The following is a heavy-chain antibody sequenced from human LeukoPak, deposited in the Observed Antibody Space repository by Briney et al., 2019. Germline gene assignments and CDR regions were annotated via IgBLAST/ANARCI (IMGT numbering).Heavy chain of an antibody. CDR3: GKGAGSGHYYSNYAMDV. J-gene: IGHJ6*02. Sequence: PGGSLRLSCAASGFTFSSYAMSWVRQAPGKGLEWVSAISGSGGSTYYADSVKGRFTISRDNSKSTLYLQMNSLRAEDTAVYYCGKGAGSGHYYSNYAMDVWGQGTTVTVSS. CDR2: ISGSGGST. D-gene: IGHD3-10*01. V-gene: IGHV3-23*01. CDR1: GFTFSSYA.